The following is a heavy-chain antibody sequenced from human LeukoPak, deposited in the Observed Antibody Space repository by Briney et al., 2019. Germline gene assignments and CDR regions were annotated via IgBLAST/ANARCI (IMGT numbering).Heavy chain of an antibody. D-gene: IGHD3-10*01. CDR3: TTELQDYYGSGIYSGYGMDV. J-gene: IGHJ6*02. V-gene: IGHV3-15*01. CDR2: IKSKTDGGTT. Sequence: PGGSLRLSCAASGFTFDSYAMSWVRQAPGKGLEWVGRIKSKTDGGTTDYAAPVKGRFTISRDDSKNTLYLQMNSLKTEDTAVYYCTTELQDYYGSGIYSGYGMDVWGQGTTVTVSS. CDR1: GFTFDSYA.